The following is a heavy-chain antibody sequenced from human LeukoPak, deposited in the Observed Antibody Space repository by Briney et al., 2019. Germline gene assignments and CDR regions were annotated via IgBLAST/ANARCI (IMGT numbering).Heavy chain of an antibody. V-gene: IGHV3-48*03. CDR1: GFTFSSYE. Sequence: PGGSLRLSCAASGFTFSSYEMNWVRQAPGKGLGWVSYISSSGSTIYYADSVKGRFTISRDNAKNSLYLQMNSLRAEDTAVYYCARPRQRATPRRAFHYWAQGTLVTVSS. CDR2: ISSSGSTI. J-gene: IGHJ4*02. CDR3: ARPRQRATPRRAFHY. D-gene: IGHD5-24*01.